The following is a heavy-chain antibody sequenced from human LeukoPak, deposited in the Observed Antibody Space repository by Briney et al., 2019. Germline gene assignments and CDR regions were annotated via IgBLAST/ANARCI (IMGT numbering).Heavy chain of an antibody. CDR2: ISDTGGGT. CDR1: GITLSNYG. Sequence: GGSMRLSCAVSGITLSNYGMSWVRQAPGKGLEWVAGISDTGGGTNYADSVKGRFTISRDNPKNTLYLQMNSLRAEDTAVYFCAKRGVVIRVILVGFHKQAYYFDSWGQGALVTVSS. CDR3: AKRGVVIRVILVGFHKQAYYFDS. V-gene: IGHV3-23*01. J-gene: IGHJ4*02. D-gene: IGHD3-22*01.